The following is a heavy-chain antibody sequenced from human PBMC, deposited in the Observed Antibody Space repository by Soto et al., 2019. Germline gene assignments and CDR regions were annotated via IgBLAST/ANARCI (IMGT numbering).Heavy chain of an antibody. V-gene: IGHV3-23*01. J-gene: IGHJ4*02. CDR3: AKVWSIYQLNACCDY. D-gene: IGHD2-2*01. Sequence: GGSLRLSCAASGFTFSSYAMSWVRQAPGKGLEWVSAISGSGGSTYYADSVKGRFTISRDNSKNTLYLQMNNLRAEDTAVYYCAKVWSIYQLNACCDYWGQGTLVTVSS. CDR2: ISGSGGST. CDR1: GFTFSSYA.